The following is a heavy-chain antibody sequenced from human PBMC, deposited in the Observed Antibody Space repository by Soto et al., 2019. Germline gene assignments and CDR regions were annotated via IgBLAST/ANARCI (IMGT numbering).Heavy chain of an antibody. CDR2: INHSGST. Sequence: SETLSLTCAVYGGSFSGYYWSWIRQPPGKGLEWIGEINHSGSTNYNPSLKSRVTISVDTSKNQFSLKLSSVTAADTAVYYCARRGDPHFGYFDYWGQGTLVTVSS. J-gene: IGHJ4*02. CDR3: ARRGDPHFGYFDY. V-gene: IGHV4-34*01. D-gene: IGHD2-21*02. CDR1: GGSFSGYY.